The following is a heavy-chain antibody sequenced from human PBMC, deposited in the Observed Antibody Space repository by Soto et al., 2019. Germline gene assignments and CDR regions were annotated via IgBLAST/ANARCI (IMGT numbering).Heavy chain of an antibody. CDR1: GFTFSTYA. J-gene: IGHJ4*02. Sequence: QVQLVESGGGVVQPGRSLRLSCAASGFTFSTYAMHWVRQAPGKGLEWVADIPYDGMNEHYSDSVKGRFTISRDNSKNTLLLHMNSLGDEDTAFYYGARTVIIRQYFDYWGQGTLVTVSS. D-gene: IGHD3-22*01. CDR2: IPYDGMNE. CDR3: ARTVIIRQYFDY. V-gene: IGHV3-30*04.